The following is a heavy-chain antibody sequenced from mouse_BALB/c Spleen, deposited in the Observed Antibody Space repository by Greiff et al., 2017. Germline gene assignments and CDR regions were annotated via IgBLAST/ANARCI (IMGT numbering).Heavy chain of an antibody. CDR2: ISYDGSN. J-gene: IGHJ3*01. CDR1: GYSITSGYY. D-gene: IGHD2-1*01. CDR3: ARDPSHYGNYAAWFAY. Sequence: DVKLQESGPGLVKPSQSLSLTCSVTGYSITSGYYWNWIRQFPGNKLEWMGYISYDGSNNYNPSLKNRISITRDTSKNQFFLKLNSVTTEDTATYYCARDPSHYGNYAAWFAYWGQGTLVTVSA. V-gene: IGHV3-6*02.